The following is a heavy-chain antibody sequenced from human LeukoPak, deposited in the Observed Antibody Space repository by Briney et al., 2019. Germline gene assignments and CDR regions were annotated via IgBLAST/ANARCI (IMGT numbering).Heavy chain of an antibody. J-gene: IGHJ4*02. V-gene: IGHV3-23*01. CDR1: GFNFNSYA. Sequence: GGSLGLSCAASGFNFNSYAMNWVRQAPGKGLEWVSLISASGGSTYYADSVKGRFTISRDNSKNTLYLQMNSLRAEDTAVYYCAKDWGGLRGDWYYFDYWGQGTLVTVSS. CDR3: AKDWGGLRGDWYYFDY. CDR2: ISASGGST. D-gene: IGHD2-21*02.